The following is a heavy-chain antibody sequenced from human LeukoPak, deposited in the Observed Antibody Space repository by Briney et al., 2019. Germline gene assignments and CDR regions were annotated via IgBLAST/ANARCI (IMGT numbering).Heavy chain of an antibody. D-gene: IGHD3-10*01. CDR1: GYTFTSYA. CDR2: INTNTGNP. Sequence: ASVKDSCKASGYTFTSYAMNWVRQAPGQGLEWMGWINTNTGNPTYAQGFTGRFVFSLDTSVSTAYLQISSLKAEDTAVYYCARTPPPILLWFGELDSWGQGTLVTVSS. CDR3: ARTPPPILLWFGELDS. V-gene: IGHV7-4-1*02. J-gene: IGHJ5*02.